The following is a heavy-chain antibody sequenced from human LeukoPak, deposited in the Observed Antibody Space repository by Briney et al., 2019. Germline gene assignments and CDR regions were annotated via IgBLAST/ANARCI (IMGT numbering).Heavy chain of an antibody. CDR3: AREGYPYYYDSSGPFDY. Sequence: ASVKVSCKASGYTFTGYYMHWVRQAPGQGLEWMGWINPNSGGTNYAQKFQGRVTMTRDTSISTAYMELSRLRSDDTAVYYCAREGYPYYYDSSGPFDYWGQGTLVTVSS. D-gene: IGHD3-22*01. V-gene: IGHV1-2*02. CDR1: GYTFTGYY. CDR2: INPNSGGT. J-gene: IGHJ4*02.